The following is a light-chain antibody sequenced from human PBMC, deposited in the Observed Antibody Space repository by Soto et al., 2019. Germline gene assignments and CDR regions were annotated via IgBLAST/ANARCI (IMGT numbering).Light chain of an antibody. CDR2: VNSDGSH. V-gene: IGLV4-69*01. CDR3: QTWGTGVHV. CDR1: SEHINNA. J-gene: IGLJ1*01. Sequence: QLVLTQSPSASASLGASVKLTCTLSSEHINNAIAWHQQQPEKGPRFLMKVNSDGSHTKGDGIPDRFSGSTSGAERFLTISSLRSDDEADYYCQTWGTGVHVFGTGTKVTVL.